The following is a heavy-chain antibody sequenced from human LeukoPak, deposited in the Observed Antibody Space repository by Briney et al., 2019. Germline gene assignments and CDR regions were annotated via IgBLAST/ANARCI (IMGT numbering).Heavy chain of an antibody. J-gene: IGHJ4*02. CDR1: GFTFSSYA. D-gene: IGHD2-15*01. CDR3: ALRRYCSGGTCQPPW. Sequence: GGSLRLSCAASGFTFSSYAMSWVRQAPGKGLGWVSSISNNGAGTYYADSVKGRFTISRDNSKITLYLQMNSQTCKAPAAHYCALRRYCSGGTCQPPWWGQGTLLTVSS. CDR2: ISNNGAGT. V-gene: IGHV3-23*01.